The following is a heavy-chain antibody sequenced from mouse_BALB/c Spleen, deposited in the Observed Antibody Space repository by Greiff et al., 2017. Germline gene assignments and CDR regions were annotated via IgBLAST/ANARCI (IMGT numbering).Heavy chain of an antibody. CDR1: GFTFSSYA. J-gene: IGHJ2*01. Sequence: DVHLVESGGGLVKPGGSLKLSCAASGFTFSSYAMSWVRQTPEKRLEWVASISSGGSTYYPDSVKGRFTISRDNARNILYLQMSSLRSEDTAMYYCARGQNWDYWGQGTTLTVSS. D-gene: IGHD4-1*01. CDR3: ARGQNWDY. V-gene: IGHV5-6-5*01. CDR2: ISSGGST.